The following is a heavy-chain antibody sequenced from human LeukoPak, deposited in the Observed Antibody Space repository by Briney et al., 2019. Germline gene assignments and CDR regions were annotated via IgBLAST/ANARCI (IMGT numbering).Heavy chain of an antibody. CDR1: GYTFTDYY. CDR3: ARADSVPAGDYHYWYMDV. V-gene: IGHV1-2*02. Sequence: GASVKVSCKASGYTFTDYYLHWVRQAPGQGPEWMGWINPNSGVTKYNSAQKFQGRVTMTRDTSISTVYMELSSLRSDDTAVYYCARADSVPAGDYHYWYMDVWGKGTTVTVSS. J-gene: IGHJ6*03. CDR2: INPNSGVT. D-gene: IGHD2-2*01.